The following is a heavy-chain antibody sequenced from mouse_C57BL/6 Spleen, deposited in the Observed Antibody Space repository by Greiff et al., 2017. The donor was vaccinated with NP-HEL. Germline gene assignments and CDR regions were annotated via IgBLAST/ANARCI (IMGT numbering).Heavy chain of an antibody. V-gene: IGHV3-6*01. Sequence: ESGPGLVKPSQSLSLTCSVTGYSITSGYYWNWLRQFPGNKLEWMGYISYDGSNNYNPSLKNRISITPDTSTNQFFLKLNSVTTEDTATYYGARDENDYALYYAMDYWGQGTSVTVSS. CDR3: ARDENDYALYYAMDY. D-gene: IGHD2-4*01. CDR2: ISYDGSN. J-gene: IGHJ4*01. CDR1: GYSITSGYY.